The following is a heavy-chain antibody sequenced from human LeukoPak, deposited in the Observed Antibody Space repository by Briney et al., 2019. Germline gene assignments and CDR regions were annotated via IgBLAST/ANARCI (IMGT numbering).Heavy chain of an antibody. D-gene: IGHD1-26*01. CDR1: GGSISSYY. Sequence: TSETLSLTCTVSGGSISSYYWGWIRQPPGKGLEWIGYVYNSGSTNYNPSLKSRLTISVDMSKNQFSLKLNSVTAADTAVYFCARHGGSYSFDYWGQGTLVTVSS. CDR2: VYNSGST. V-gene: IGHV4-59*08. CDR3: ARHGGSYSFDY. J-gene: IGHJ4*02.